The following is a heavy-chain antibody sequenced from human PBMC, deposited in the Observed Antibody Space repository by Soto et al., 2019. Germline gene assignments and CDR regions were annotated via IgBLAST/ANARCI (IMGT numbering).Heavy chain of an antibody. CDR2: INHSGST. Sequence: QVQLHQWGAGLLKPSETLSLTCAVYGGSFSGYYWSWIRQPPGKGLEWIGEINHSGSTNYNPSLKSRVTISVDTSKNQFSLKLSSVTAADTAVYYCARGASIAAGCWFDPWGQGTLVTVSS. CDR1: GGSFSGYY. V-gene: IGHV4-34*01. D-gene: IGHD6-13*01. J-gene: IGHJ5*02. CDR3: ARGASIAAGCWFDP.